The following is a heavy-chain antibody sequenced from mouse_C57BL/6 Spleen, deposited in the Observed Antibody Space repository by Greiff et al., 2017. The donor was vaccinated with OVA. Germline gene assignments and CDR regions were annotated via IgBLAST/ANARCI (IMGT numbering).Heavy chain of an antibody. V-gene: IGHV3-6*01. Sequence: EVHLVESGPGLVKPSQSLSLTCSVTGYSITSGYYWNWIRQFPGNKLEWMGYISYDGSNNYNPSLKNRISITRDTSKNQFFLKLNSVTTEDTATYYCARSETDYFDYWGQGTTLTVSS. J-gene: IGHJ2*01. CDR1: GYSITSGYY. CDR3: ARSETDYFDY. CDR2: ISYDGSN.